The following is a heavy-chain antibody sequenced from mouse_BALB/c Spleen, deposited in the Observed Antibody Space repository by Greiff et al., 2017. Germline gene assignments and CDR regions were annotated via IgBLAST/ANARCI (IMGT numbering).Heavy chain of an antibody. V-gene: IGHV3-2*02. J-gene: IGHJ4*01. Sequence: EVQLQESGPGLVKPSQSLSLTCTVTGYSITSDYAWNWIRQFPGNKLEWMGYISYSGSTSYNPSLKSRISITRDTSKNQFFLQLNSVTTEDTATYYGARLCYYGSSGAMDYWGQGTSVTVSS. CDR1: GYSITSDYA. CDR3: ARLCYYGSSGAMDY. D-gene: IGHD1-1*01. CDR2: ISYSGST.